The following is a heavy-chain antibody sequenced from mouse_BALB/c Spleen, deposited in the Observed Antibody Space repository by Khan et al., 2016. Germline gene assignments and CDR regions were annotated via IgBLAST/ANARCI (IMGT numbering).Heavy chain of an antibody. Sequence: EVQLQESGGGLVQPGGSLKLSCATSGFTFSDYYMYWIRQPPEKRLEWVAYINSGGGSTYYPDTVKGRFTISRDNAKNTLYLQMIRLKSEDTAMYYCARRYGNYDAMDYWGQGTAVTVSS. CDR3: ARRYGNYDAMDY. CDR2: INSGGGST. J-gene: IGHJ4*01. CDR1: GFTFSDYY. D-gene: IGHD2-10*02. V-gene: IGHV5-12*02.